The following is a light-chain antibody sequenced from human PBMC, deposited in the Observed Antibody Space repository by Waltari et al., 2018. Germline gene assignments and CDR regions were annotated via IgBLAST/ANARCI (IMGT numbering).Light chain of an antibody. CDR2: DAS. V-gene: IGKV1-39*01. J-gene: IGKJ1*01. CDR1: QSISTY. Sequence: DILMPHHPSSSSASVGGRVTITCRASQSISTYLNWYQQKPGKAPNLLIYDASRLHSGVPSRFSGSGSRKDFALTIRSLQPEDSASYCCQQSYTSPPWTFGQGTKVEIK. CDR3: QQSYTSPPWT.